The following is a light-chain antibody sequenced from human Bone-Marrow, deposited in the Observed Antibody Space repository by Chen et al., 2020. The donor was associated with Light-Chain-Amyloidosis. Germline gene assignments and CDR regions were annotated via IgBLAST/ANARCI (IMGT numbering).Light chain of an antibody. CDR3: QQYGTSPLT. V-gene: IGKV3-20*01. J-gene: IGKJ4*01. CDR2: GSS. Sequence: EIVLTQSPGTLSLSPGEGANLSCRASQTIISNYLTCYQQQFGLAPRLLIYGSSRRATGIPDRFTGSGSGTHFTLTINRLEPEDFAMYYCQQYGTSPLTFGGGTKVAIK. CDR1: QTIISNY.